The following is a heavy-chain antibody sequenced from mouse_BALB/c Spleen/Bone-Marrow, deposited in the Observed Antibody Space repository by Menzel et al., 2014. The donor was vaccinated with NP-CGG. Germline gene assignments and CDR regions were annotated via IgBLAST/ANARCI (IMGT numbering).Heavy chain of an antibody. Sequence: EVNVVESGGGLVQPGGSLKLSCAASGFTFSSYGMSWVRQTADKRLEMIATISVKGDTTYHPDSVKGRFTISRDNVENTLYLQMSSLKSEDTAMYYCARGYDYSSWFAYWGQGTLVTVSA. CDR1: GFTFSSYG. V-gene: IGHV5-6-3*01. CDR2: ISVKGDTT. D-gene: IGHD2-4*01. CDR3: ARGYDYSSWFAY. J-gene: IGHJ3*01.